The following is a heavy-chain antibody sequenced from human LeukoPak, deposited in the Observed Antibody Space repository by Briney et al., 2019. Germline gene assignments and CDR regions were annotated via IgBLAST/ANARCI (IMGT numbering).Heavy chain of an antibody. CDR3: SIGWWELWRREDDAFDI. Sequence: GASVKVSCKASGGTFSSYAISWVRQAPGQGLEWMGGIIPIFGTANYAQKFQGRVTITADKSTSTAYMELRSLRSDDTAVYYCSIGWWELWRREDDAFDIWGQGTMVTVSS. CDR2: IIPIFGTA. J-gene: IGHJ3*02. V-gene: IGHV1-69*06. D-gene: IGHD1-26*01. CDR1: GGTFSSYA.